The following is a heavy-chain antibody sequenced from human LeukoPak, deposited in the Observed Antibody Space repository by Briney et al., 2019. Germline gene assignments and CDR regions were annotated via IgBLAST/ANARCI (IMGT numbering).Heavy chain of an antibody. CDR1: GYSISSGYY. D-gene: IGHD3-10*01. CDR2: IYHSGST. V-gene: IGHV4-38-2*02. J-gene: IGHJ4*02. CDR3: AREKGGGITMVRGVIDY. Sequence: SETLSLTCTVSGYSISSGYYWGWIRPPPGKGLEWIGSIYHSGSTYYNPSLKSRVTISVDTSKNQFSLKLSSVTAADTAVYYCAREKGGGITMVRGVIDYWGQGTLVTVSS.